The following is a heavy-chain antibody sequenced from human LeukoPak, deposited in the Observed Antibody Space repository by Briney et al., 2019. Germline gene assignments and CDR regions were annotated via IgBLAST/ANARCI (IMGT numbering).Heavy chain of an antibody. Sequence: SVKVSCKASGGTFSSYAISWVRQAPGQGLEWMGGIIPIFGTANYAQKFQGRVTITTDESTSTAYMELSSLRSEDTAVYYCARDRCSSTSCYGLYNQANWFDPWGQGTLVTVSS. V-gene: IGHV1-69*05. D-gene: IGHD2-2*01. CDR1: GGTFSSYA. CDR2: IIPIFGTA. J-gene: IGHJ5*02. CDR3: ARDRCSSTSCYGLYNQANWFDP.